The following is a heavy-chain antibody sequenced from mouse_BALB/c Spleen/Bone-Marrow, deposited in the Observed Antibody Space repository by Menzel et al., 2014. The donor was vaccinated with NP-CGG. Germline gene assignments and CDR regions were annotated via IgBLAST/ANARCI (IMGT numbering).Heavy chain of an antibody. CDR1: GYSFTGYT. D-gene: IGHD2-10*02. CDR3: ARHGYGNYVAMDY. V-gene: IGHV1-18*01. CDR2: INPYDGGT. Sequence: VQLQQSGPELVRPGASMKISCKASGYSFTGYTMNWVKQSHGKNLEWIGLINPYDGGTSYNQKFKGKATLTVDKSSSTAYMELLSLTSEDSAVYYCARHGYGNYVAMDYWGQGTSVTVSS. J-gene: IGHJ4*01.